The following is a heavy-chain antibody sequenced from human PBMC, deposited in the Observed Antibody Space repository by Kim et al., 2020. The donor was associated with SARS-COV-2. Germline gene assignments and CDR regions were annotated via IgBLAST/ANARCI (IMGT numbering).Heavy chain of an antibody. CDR3: ARGYYDFWSGYLGSRPGYYGMDV. CDR2: INTNTGNP. D-gene: IGHD3-3*01. CDR1: GYTFTSYA. Sequence: ASVKVSCKASGYTFTSYAMNWVRQAPGQGLEWMGWINTNTGNPTYAQGFTGRFVFSLDTSVSTAYLQISSLKAEDTAVYYCARGYYDFWSGYLGSRPGYYGMDVWGQGTTVTVSS. J-gene: IGHJ6*02. V-gene: IGHV7-4-1*02.